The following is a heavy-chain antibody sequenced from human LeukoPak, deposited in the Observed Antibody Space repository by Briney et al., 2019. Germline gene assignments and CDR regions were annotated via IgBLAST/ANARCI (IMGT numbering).Heavy chain of an antibody. CDR3: ARDAQIIVLMVYAIGHDAFDI. CDR2: ISAYNGNT. Sequence: ASVKVSCKASGYTFTSYAMHWVRQAPGQGLEWMGWISAYNGNTNHAQKLQGRVTMTTDTSTSTAYMELRSLRSDDTAVYYCARDAQIIVLMVYAIGHDAFDIWGQGTMVTVSS. CDR1: GYTFTSYA. V-gene: IGHV1-18*01. D-gene: IGHD2-8*01. J-gene: IGHJ3*02.